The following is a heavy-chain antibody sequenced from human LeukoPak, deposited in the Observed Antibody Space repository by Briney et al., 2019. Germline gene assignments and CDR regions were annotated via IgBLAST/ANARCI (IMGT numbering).Heavy chain of an antibody. CDR3: ARDGWAAAGKANAFDI. J-gene: IGHJ3*02. CDR2: IYTSGST. Sequence: PSETLSLTCTVSGYSISSGYYWGWIRQPAGKGLEWIGRIYTSGSTNYNPSLKSRVTMSVDTSKNQFSLKLSSVTAADTAVYYCARDGWAAAGKANAFDIWGQGTMVTVSS. V-gene: IGHV4-4*07. CDR1: GYSISSGYY. D-gene: IGHD6-13*01.